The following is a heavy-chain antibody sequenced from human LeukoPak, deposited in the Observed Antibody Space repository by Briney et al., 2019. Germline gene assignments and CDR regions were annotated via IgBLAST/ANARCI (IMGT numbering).Heavy chain of an antibody. D-gene: IGHD3-10*01. CDR1: GFTFSNYA. CDR3: AKAFYYGSGSYYCSFDY. V-gene: IGHV3-23*01. J-gene: IGHJ4*02. Sequence: GGSLRLSCAAFGFTFSNYAMNWVRQAPGKGLEWVSVISGSSSTYYTDSVKGRFTISRDNSKNTLFLQMNSLRADDTAVYYCAKAFYYGSGSYYCSFDYWGQGTLVTVSS. CDR2: ISGSSST.